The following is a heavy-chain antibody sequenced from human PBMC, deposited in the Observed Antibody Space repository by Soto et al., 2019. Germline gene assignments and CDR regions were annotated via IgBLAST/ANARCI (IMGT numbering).Heavy chain of an antibody. D-gene: IGHD3-10*01. J-gene: IGHJ6*02. CDR2: INTHNGNT. Sequence: ASVKVSCKTSGGTFSNDIITWVRQAPGQGLEWLGWINTHNGNTNYAQNLQGRVIMTADTSTSTAYMELRSLRSDDTAIYYCTREGSAPYYYYGMDAWGQGTTVTV. CDR3: TREGSAPYYYYGMDA. V-gene: IGHV1-18*01. CDR1: GGTFSNDI.